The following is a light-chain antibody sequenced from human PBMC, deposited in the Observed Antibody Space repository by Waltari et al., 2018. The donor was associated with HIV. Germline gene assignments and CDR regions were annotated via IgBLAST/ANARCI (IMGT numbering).Light chain of an antibody. Sequence: QSALTQPASVYGSPGQSITISCTGTSSDVGNHKLVSWYQQHPGKAPKLMIYEVSKRPSGVSNRFAGSKSGNTASLTISGLQAEDEADYYCCSYAGSVVFGGGTKLTVL. J-gene: IGLJ2*01. CDR2: EVS. V-gene: IGLV2-23*02. CDR3: CSYAGSVV. CDR1: SSDVGNHKL.